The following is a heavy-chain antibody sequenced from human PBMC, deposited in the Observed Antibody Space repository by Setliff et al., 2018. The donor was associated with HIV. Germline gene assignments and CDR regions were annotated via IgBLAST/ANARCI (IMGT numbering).Heavy chain of an antibody. CDR3: ARLGRAIDDGGSSLRLDF. Sequence: SETLSLTCVVSDDSFSNYYWTWIRQSPGKALEWIGYISSSGTTNYNPSLRSRVTISMETSNTRFSLWLRSATAADTATYFCARLGRAIDDGGSSLRLDFWGQGMLVTVSS. J-gene: IGHJ4*02. CDR2: ISSSGTT. V-gene: IGHV4-4*09. D-gene: IGHD2-21*01. CDR1: DDSFSNYY.